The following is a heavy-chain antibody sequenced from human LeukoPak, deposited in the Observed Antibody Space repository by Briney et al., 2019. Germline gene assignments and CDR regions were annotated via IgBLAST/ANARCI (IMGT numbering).Heavy chain of an antibody. CDR3: AKDRIAVEGIFDY. V-gene: IGHV3-30*18. CDR2: ISYDGSNK. Sequence: GGSLRLSCAASGFTFSSYGMHWVRQAPGKGLEWVAVISYDGSNKYYADSVKGRFTISRDNSKNTLYLQMNSLRAEDTAVYYCAKDRIAVEGIFDYWGQGTLVTVSS. CDR1: GFTFSSYG. J-gene: IGHJ4*02. D-gene: IGHD6-19*01.